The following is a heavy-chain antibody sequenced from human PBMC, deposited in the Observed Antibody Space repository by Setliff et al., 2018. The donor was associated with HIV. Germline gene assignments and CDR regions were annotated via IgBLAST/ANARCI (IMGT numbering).Heavy chain of an antibody. CDR2: IYSGGDT. CDR3: AREPCRGGSCYSGYFDY. Sequence: GGSLRLSCAASGFTVSSNYMSWVRQAPGKGLEWVSLIYSGGDTYYADSVKGRFTISRDNSKNMLYLQMNNLRADDTAVYYCAREPCRGGSCYSGYFDYWGQGTLVTVSS. CDR1: GFTVSSNY. D-gene: IGHD2-15*01. V-gene: IGHV3-66*02. J-gene: IGHJ4*02.